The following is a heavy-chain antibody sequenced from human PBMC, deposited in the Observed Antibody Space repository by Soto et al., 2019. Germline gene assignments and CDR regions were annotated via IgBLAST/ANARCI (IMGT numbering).Heavy chain of an antibody. Sequence: QVQLVQSGAEVKKPGSSVKVSCKASGGTFSSYVITWVRKAPGQGLEWMGGIIAAFGPANYAQKFQGRVTVTADKPTDTAEMERSSRRQKDTAFYCCARGGGWGAIDYWGQGTRVTVSS. CDR2: IIAAFGPA. D-gene: IGHD3-16*01. J-gene: IGHJ4*02. CDR3: ARGGGWGAIDY. V-gene: IGHV1-69*06. CDR1: GGTFSSYV.